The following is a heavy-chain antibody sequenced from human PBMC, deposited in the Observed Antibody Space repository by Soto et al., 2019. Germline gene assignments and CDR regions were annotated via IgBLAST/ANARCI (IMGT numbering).Heavy chain of an antibody. J-gene: IGHJ5*02. CDR2: IYYSGST. Sequence: SETLYLPCTVSGGPISRSSYYWGRIRQPPGKGLEWIGSIYYSGSTYYNPSLKSRVTISVDTSKNQFSLKLSSVTAADTAVYYCARQGEIAAAGLNWFDPWGQGTLVT. CDR3: ARQGEIAAAGLNWFDP. V-gene: IGHV4-39*01. D-gene: IGHD6-13*01. CDR1: GGPISRSSYY.